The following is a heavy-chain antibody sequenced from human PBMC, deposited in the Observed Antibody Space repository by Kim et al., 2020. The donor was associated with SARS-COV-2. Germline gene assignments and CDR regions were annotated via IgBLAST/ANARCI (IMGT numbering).Heavy chain of an antibody. J-gene: IGHJ6*02. V-gene: IGHV3-21*01. Sequence: GGSLRLSCAASGFTFSSYSMNWVRQAPGKGLEWVSSISSSSSYIYYADSVKGRFTISRDNAKNSLYLQMNSLRAEDTAVYYCATGGSAVAGTYYYYGMDVWGQGTTVTVSS. CDR2: ISSSSSYI. CDR3: ATGGSAVAGTYYYYGMDV. CDR1: GFTFSSYS. D-gene: IGHD6-19*01.